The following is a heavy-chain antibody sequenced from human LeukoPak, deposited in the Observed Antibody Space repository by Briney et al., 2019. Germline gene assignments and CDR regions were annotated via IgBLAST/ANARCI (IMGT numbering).Heavy chain of an antibody. D-gene: IGHD3-22*01. Sequence: SETLSLTCTVSGASISSGGYYWSWIRQHPGKGLEWIGYIYYSGRTYYNPSPKSRVTISVDTSKNQFSLNLSSVTAADTAVYYCARDGDSSGKLDYWGQGSLVTVSS. J-gene: IGHJ4*02. CDR2: IYYSGRT. CDR3: ARDGDSSGKLDY. V-gene: IGHV4-31*03. CDR1: GASISSGGYY.